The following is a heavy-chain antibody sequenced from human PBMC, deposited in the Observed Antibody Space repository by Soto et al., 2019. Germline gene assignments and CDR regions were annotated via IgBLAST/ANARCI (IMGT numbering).Heavy chain of an antibody. CDR1: GYTFTSYG. Sequence: QVQLVQSGAEVKKPGASVKVSCKASGYTFTSYGISWVRQAPGQGLAWMGWISAYNGNTNYAQKLQGRVTMTTDTSTSTAYMELRSLRSDDTAVYYCARAVDSSGWSYFGAFDIWGQGTMVTVS. J-gene: IGHJ3*02. D-gene: IGHD6-19*01. CDR2: ISAYNGNT. CDR3: ARAVDSSGWSYFGAFDI. V-gene: IGHV1-18*04.